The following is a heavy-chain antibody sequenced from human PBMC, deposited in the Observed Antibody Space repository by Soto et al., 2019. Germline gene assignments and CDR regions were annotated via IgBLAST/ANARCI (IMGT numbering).Heavy chain of an antibody. V-gene: IGHV1-18*04. J-gene: IGHJ6*02. CDR2: ISAYNGNT. CDR3: ARDIFSKGKIFGVVWNYYYYGMDV. D-gene: IGHD3-3*01. CDR1: GYTFTSYG. Sequence: ASVKVSCKASGYTFTSYGISWVRQAPGQGLEWMGWISAYNGNTNYSQKLQGRVTMTTDTSTSTAYMELRSLRSDDTAVYYCARDIFSKGKIFGVVWNYYYYGMDVWGQGTTVTVSS.